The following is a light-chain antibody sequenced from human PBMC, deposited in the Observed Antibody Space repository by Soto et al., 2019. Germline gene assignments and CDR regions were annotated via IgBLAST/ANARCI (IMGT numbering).Light chain of an antibody. V-gene: IGKV1-39*01. CDR2: AAS. CDR1: QSISNY. Sequence: DILMTQSPSSLSSSVGGRVTITCRASQSISNYLNWYQQKPGKAPNLLIYAASTLQSGVPSRFSGGGSGTDCTLTISSLQPEDVATYYCQQSYNIPRTLGQGTRLEI. J-gene: IGKJ5*01. CDR3: QQSYNIPRT.